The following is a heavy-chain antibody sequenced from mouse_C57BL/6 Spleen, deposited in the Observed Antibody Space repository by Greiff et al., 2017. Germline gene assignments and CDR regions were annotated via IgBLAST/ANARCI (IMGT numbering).Heavy chain of an antibody. V-gene: IGHV1-81*01. J-gene: IGHJ2*01. D-gene: IGHD3-2*01. CDR3: AREGDSLYYFDC. CDR2: IYPRSGNT. Sequence: VQLQQSGAELARPGASVKLSCKASGYTFTSYGISWVKQRTGQGLEWIGEIYPRSGNTYYNEKFKGKATLTADKSSSTAYMELRSLTSEDSAVYFCAREGDSLYYFDCWGQGTTLTVSS. CDR1: GYTFTSYG.